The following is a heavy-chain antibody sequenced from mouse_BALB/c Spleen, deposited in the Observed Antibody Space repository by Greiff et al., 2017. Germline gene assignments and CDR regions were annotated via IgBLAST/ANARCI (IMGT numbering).Heavy chain of an antibody. V-gene: IGHV2-9*02. CDR3: ARELYYGNYWFAY. D-gene: IGHD2-1*01. CDR1: GFSLTSYG. J-gene: IGHJ3*01. CDR2: IWAGGST. Sequence: QVQLKESGPGLVAPSQSLSITCTVSGFSLTSYGLHWVRQPPGKGLEWLGVIWAGGSTNYNSALMSRLSISKDNSKSQVFLKMNSLQTDDTAMYYCARELYYGNYWFAYWGQGTLVTVSA.